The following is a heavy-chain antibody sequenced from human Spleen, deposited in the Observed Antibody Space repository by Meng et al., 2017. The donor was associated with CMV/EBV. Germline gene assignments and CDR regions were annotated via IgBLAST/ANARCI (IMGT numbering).Heavy chain of an antibody. J-gene: IGHJ4*02. CDR3: ARDSYYDFWSGNDY. D-gene: IGHD3-3*01. Sequence: GGSLRLSCAASRFRFEDFGMNWVRQAPGKGLEWVAGIKDSGTGTSYADSVKGRFTISRDNAKNSLYLQMNSLRAEDTAVYYCARDSYYDFWSGNDYWGQGTLVTVSS. V-gene: IGHV3-20*04. CDR2: IKDSGTGT. CDR1: RFRFEDFG.